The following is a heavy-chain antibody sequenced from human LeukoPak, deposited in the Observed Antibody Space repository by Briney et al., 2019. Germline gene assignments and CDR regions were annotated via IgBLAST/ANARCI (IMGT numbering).Heavy chain of an antibody. Sequence: SETLSLTCTVSGGSITSGSYYWGWIRQPPGKGLEWIGNIYYSGSTSYNPSLKSRVTISVDTSKNQFSLKLSSVTAADTAVYYCARHESIIVVVAARGFDYWGQGTLLTVSS. V-gene: IGHV4-39*01. D-gene: IGHD2-15*01. CDR2: IYYSGST. CDR1: GGSITSGSYY. J-gene: IGHJ4*02. CDR3: ARHESIIVVVAARGFDY.